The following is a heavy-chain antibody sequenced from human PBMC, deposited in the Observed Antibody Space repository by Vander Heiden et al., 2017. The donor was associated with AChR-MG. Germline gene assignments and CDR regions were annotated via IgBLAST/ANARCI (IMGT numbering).Heavy chain of an antibody. CDR2: ISASSGTI. Sequence: EVNLVESGGGLVQPGGSLRLSCVASGFTFTSYSMSWVRQAPGKGLEWISYISASSGTIYYADSGKGRFTTSRDNAKNSLYLQMNSLREEETAVYYCARDRNYGDDVNPEYFVHWGQGTLVTVS. J-gene: IGHJ1*01. V-gene: IGHV3-48*02. CDR1: GFTFTSYS. CDR3: ARDRNYGDDVNPEYFVH. D-gene: IGHD4-17*01.